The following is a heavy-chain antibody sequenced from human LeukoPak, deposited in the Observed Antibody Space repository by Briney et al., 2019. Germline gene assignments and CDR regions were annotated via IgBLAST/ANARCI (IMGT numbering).Heavy chain of an antibody. D-gene: IGHD6-19*01. CDR3: ARPLYSSGWRPFDY. CDR2: ISSSSSYL. CDR1: GFTFSSYS. J-gene: IGHJ4*02. V-gene: IGHV3-21*01. Sequence: GGSLRLSCAASGFTFSSYSMNWVRQAPGKGLVWVSSISSSSSYLYYADSVKGRFTISRDNAKNSLYLQMNSLRAEDTAVYYCARPLYSSGWRPFDYWGQGTLVTVSS.